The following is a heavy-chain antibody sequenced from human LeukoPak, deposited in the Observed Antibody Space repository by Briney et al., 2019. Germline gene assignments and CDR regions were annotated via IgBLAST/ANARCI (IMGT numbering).Heavy chain of an antibody. CDR2: IYYSGST. D-gene: IGHD2-8*01. J-gene: IGHJ3*01. V-gene: IGHV4-61*01. CDR1: GGSISSSSYY. Sequence: SETLSLTCTVSGGSISSSSYYWGWIRQPPGKGLEWIGYIYYSGSTNYNPSLKSRVTISVDTSKNQFSLKLSSVTAADTAVYYCARDANVDAFDFWGQGTMVTVSS. CDR3: ARDANVDAFDF.